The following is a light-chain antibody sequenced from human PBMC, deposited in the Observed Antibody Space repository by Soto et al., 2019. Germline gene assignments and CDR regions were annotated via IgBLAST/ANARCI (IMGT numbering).Light chain of an antibody. V-gene: IGKV3-15*01. J-gene: IGKJ4*01. Sequence: IVMTQSPATVSVSPGERATLSCRASQSISGNLAWYQQKPGQAPRLLIYGAATRATGIPARFSGSGSGTEFTLIISSLQSEDFAVYYCQQYNNWPLTFGRGTKVEIK. CDR2: GAA. CDR3: QQYNNWPLT. CDR1: QSISGN.